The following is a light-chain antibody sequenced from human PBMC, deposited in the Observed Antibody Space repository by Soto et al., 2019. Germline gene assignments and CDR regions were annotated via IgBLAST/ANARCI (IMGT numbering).Light chain of an antibody. Sequence: QSALIQPPSVSGSPGQSVTISCTGTKNDIGVYDFVSWYQHHPGKAPRLIIYEVVQRPSGVPDRFSGSKSGNTASLTVSGLQAADEADYFCKSYAGSNTYVFGSGTKVTVL. CDR1: KNDIGVYDF. CDR2: EVV. CDR3: KSYAGSNTYV. V-gene: IGLV2-8*01. J-gene: IGLJ1*01.